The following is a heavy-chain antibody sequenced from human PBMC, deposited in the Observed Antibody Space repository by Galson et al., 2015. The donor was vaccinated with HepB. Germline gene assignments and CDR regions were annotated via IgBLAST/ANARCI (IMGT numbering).Heavy chain of an antibody. V-gene: IGHV3-53*05. CDR3: ARENVARRYYYGMDV. Sequence: SLRLSCAASGFTVSSNYMSWVRQAPGKGLEWVSVIYSGGSTYYADSVKGRFTISRDNSKNTLYLQMNSLRAEDTAVYYCARENVARRYYYGMDVWGQGTTVTVSS. D-gene: IGHD5-12*01. CDR1: GFTVSSNY. CDR2: IYSGGST. J-gene: IGHJ6*02.